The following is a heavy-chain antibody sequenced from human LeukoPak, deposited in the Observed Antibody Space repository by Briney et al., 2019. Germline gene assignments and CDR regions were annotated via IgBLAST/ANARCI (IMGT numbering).Heavy chain of an antibody. CDR2: ISYDGSNK. J-gene: IGHJ4*02. D-gene: IGHD3-10*01. V-gene: IGHV3-30-3*01. CDR1: GFTFSYYA. Sequence: GGSLRLSCAASGFTFSYYAMHWVRRAPGKGLEWVAIISYDGSNKYHADSVKGRFTISRDNSQNTLYLQMSSLRAEDTAVYYCARAQNYYNSPFSYWRQGTLVTVSS. CDR3: ARAQNYYNSPFSY.